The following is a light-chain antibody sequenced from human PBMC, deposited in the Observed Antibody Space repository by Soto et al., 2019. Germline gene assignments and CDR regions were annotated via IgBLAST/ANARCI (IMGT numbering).Light chain of an antibody. V-gene: IGKV3-20*01. CDR3: QQYGASPLYT. J-gene: IGKJ2*01. CDR1: QTVSSSY. CDR2: GAS. Sequence: EIVLTQSPGTLSLSPGERATLSCRASQTVSSSYLAWYQQKPGQAPRLLIYGASTRATGIPGMFSGSASGTIFTLTNSRLEPEDFGVHYCQQYGASPLYTFGQGTHREIK.